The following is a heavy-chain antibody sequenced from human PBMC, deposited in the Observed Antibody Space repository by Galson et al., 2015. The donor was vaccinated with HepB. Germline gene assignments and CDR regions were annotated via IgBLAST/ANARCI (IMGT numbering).Heavy chain of an antibody. J-gene: IGHJ4*02. CDR3: ARATLVGATRD. CDR1: GFTVSSNY. D-gene: IGHD1-26*01. CDR2: LYSGGST. V-gene: IGHV3-66*01. Sequence: SLRLSCAASGFTVSSNYMRWVRQSPGKGLEWVSVLYSGGSTYYADSVNGRFTISRDNSKNTLYLQMNSLSAEDTAVYYCARATLVGATRDWGQGTLVTVSS.